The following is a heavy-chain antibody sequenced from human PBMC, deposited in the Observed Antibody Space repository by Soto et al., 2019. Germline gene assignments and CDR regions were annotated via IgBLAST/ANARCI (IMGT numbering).Heavy chain of an antibody. V-gene: IGHV4-39*01. Sequence: QLQLQQSGPGLVRPSEALSLTSTVVGGSISTNFYWAWVRQPPGKGLEYIASIHRDGSTNYNPSPQSRDTTSLDTSKHQFSLQLGSVTAADTAVYNRAKRRQLLIGLEFWGQGTTVSVS. CDR1: GGSISTNFY. J-gene: IGHJ6*02. CDR2: IHRDGST. D-gene: IGHD4-4*01. CDR3: AKRRQLLIGLEF.